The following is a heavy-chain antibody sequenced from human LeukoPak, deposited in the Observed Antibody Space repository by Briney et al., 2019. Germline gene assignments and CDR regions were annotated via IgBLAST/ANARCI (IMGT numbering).Heavy chain of an antibody. V-gene: IGHV3-30-3*01. J-gene: IGHJ4*02. D-gene: IGHD4-11*01. Sequence: AGGSLRLSCTASGFTFGDYAMSWVRQAPGKGLEWVSFISYDGRIKYYADSVKGRLTISRDNSKNTLWLQMNSLRAEDTAIYYCARDLSEKYSIDYWGQGTLVTVSS. CDR3: ARDLSEKYSIDY. CDR2: ISYDGRIK. CDR1: GFTFGDYA.